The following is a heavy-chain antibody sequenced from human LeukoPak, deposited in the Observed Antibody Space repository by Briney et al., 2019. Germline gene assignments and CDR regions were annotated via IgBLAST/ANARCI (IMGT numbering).Heavy chain of an antibody. J-gene: IGHJ4*02. CDR3: ARDRPYSSGWYFDY. D-gene: IGHD6-19*01. CDR1: GFTFSSYA. CDR2: ISSNGGST. V-gene: IGHV3-64*01. Sequence: GGSLRLSCAASGFTFSSYAMHWVRQAPGKGLEYVSAISSNGGSTYYANSVKGRFTISRDNSKNTLYLQMGSLRAEDMAVYYCARDRPYSSGWYFDYWGQGTLVTVSS.